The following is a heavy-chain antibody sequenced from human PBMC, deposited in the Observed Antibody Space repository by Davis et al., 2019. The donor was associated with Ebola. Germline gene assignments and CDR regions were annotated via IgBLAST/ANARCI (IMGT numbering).Heavy chain of an antibody. J-gene: IGHJ6*02. D-gene: IGHD3-3*01. CDR2: ISSSSSYI. CDR3: ARDRITIFGVVTRYYGMDV. Sequence: GESLKISCAASGFTFSSYSMNWVRQAPGKGLEWVSSISSSSSYIYYADSVKGRFTISRDNAKNSLYLQMNSLRAEDTAVYYCARDRITIFGVVTRYYGMDVWGQGTTVTVSS. V-gene: IGHV3-21*01. CDR1: GFTFSSYS.